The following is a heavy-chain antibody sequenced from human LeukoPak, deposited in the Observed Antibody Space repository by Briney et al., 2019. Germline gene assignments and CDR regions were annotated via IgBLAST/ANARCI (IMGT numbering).Heavy chain of an antibody. J-gene: IGHJ4*02. CDR3: AKSKRRNTLYDSSGFSY. CDR1: GFTVSSNY. V-gene: IGHV3-66*01. CDR2: IYSGGST. D-gene: IGHD3-22*01. Sequence: GGSLRLSCAASGFTVSSNYMSWVRQAPGKGLEWVSVIYSGGSTYYADSVKGRFTISRDNSKNTLYLQMNSLRAEDTAVYYCAKSKRRNTLYDSSGFSYWGQGTLVTVSS.